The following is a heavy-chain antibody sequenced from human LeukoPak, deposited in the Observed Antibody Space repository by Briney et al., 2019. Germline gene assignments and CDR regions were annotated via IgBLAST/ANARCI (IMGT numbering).Heavy chain of an antibody. J-gene: IGHJ6*02. Sequence: GGSLRLSCAVSGFPFSSNAIHWVRQAPGKGLEWVAVMSHDGSNKYYADSVKGRFTISRDNSKNTLYLQMNSLRAEDTAVYYCASRELYGPNYYYYYGMDVWGQGTTVTVSS. D-gene: IGHD2-2*02. CDR1: GFPFSSNA. CDR3: ASRELYGPNYYYYYGMDV. CDR2: MSHDGSNK. V-gene: IGHV3-30*04.